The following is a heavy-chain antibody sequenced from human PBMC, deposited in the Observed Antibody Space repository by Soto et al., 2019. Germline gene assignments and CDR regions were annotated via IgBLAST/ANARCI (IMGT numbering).Heavy chain of an antibody. V-gene: IGHV3-23*01. CDR3: AKGRATNYYYHMDV. CDR2: ITGSGDSA. Sequence: EVQLLESGGGLVQPGGSLRLSCAASGFTFNNYAISWVRQAPGKGLEWVSTITGSGDSAYYADSVKGRFIISRDNSKNTLYMQIHSLGAEDSAIYYCAKGRATNYYYHMDVWGGGTTVTVSS. J-gene: IGHJ6*03. D-gene: IGHD2-8*01. CDR1: GFTFNNYA.